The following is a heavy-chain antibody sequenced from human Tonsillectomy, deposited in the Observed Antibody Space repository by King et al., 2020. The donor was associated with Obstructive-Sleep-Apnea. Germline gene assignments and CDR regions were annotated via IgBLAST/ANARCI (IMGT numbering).Heavy chain of an antibody. V-gene: IGHV1-69*15. J-gene: IGHJ3*01. CDR3: ARVGGFCRTSSCAWDV. Sequence: LVQSGAEVKKPGSSVKVSCKASGGNFRRDAITWVRQAPGQGLEWMGNIIPSFGRANTAQKFQGRVTITADDSTSTVDMELSNLRAEDTAVYYCARVGGFCRTSSCAWDVWGQGTMVAVSS. D-gene: IGHD2-2*01. CDR1: GGNFRRDA. CDR2: IIPSFGRA.